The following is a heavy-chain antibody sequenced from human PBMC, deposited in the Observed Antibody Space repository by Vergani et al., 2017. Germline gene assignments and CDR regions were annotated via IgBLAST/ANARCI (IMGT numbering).Heavy chain of an antibody. CDR3: ARKAGIVSARHYYAFDV. CDR1: GFTFIAHY. D-gene: IGHD1-26*01. J-gene: IGHJ6*02. Sequence: LVESGGGLVQPGGSLRLSCAASGFTFIAHYMSWIRQAPGKGLEWVTNISPGASTTSYPDSVTGRFTGSRDNDNNSLSFVMTILRIEDTAVYYCARKAGIVSARHYYAFDVWGQGTMVTVAS. V-gene: IGHV3-11*04. CDR2: ISPGASTT.